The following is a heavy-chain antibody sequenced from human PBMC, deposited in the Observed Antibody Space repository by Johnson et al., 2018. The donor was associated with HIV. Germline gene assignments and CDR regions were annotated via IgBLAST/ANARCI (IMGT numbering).Heavy chain of an antibody. CDR1: RFTFSRYA. V-gene: IGHV3-30*04. D-gene: IGHD4-23*01. Sequence: QVQLVESGGGVVQPGRSLRLSCAASRFTFSRYAMHWVRQAPGKGLEWVAVISYDGSNKYYADSVKGRFTISRDNSKNTLYLQMNSLRAEDTAVYYCAGGRGWVTLNAFDMWGQGTLVTVSS. J-gene: IGHJ3*02. CDR2: ISYDGSNK. CDR3: AGGRGWVTLNAFDM.